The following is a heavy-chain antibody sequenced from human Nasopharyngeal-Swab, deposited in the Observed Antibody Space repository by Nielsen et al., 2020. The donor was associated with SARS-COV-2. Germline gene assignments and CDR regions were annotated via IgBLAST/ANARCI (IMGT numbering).Heavy chain of an antibody. Sequence: ESLKISCSASGFTFCNYWITWVRQAPGKGLEWVAHIKEDGSEKSYVDSVKGRFTISRDNAKSSLSLQINSLRGEDTAVYYCARGEWRWRYWGRGTLVTVSS. CDR1: GFTFCNYW. J-gene: IGHJ4*02. V-gene: IGHV3-7*05. CDR2: IKEDGSEK. CDR3: ARGEWRWRY. D-gene: IGHD3-3*01.